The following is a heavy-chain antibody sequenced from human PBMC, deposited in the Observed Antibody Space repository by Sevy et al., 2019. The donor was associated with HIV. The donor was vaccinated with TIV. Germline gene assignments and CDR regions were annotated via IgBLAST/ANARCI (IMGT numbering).Heavy chain of an antibody. J-gene: IGHJ4*02. D-gene: IGHD2-21*02. CDR1: GYTFTGYY. CDR3: ARGRVGRSYCGGDCPSDY. CDR2: INPNSGGT. V-gene: IGHV1-2*02. Sequence: ASVKVSCKASGYTFTGYYMHWVRQAPGQGLEWMGWINPNSGGTNYAQNFQGRVTMTRDTSISTAYMELSRLRSDDTAVYYCARGRVGRSYCGGDCPSDYWGQGTLVTVSS.